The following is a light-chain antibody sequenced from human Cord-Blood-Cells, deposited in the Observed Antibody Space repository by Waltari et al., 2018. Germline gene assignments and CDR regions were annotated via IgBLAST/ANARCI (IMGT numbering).Light chain of an antibody. CDR2: AAS. J-gene: IGKJ2*01. CDR3: QQYYSYPPS. Sequence: AIRITQSPSSLSASTGDRVTMTCRASQGISSYLAWYQQKPGKAPKLLIYAASTLQSGVPSRFSGSGSGTDFTLTISCLQSEDFATYYCQQYYSYPPSFGQGTKLEIK. CDR1: QGISSY. V-gene: IGKV1-8*01.